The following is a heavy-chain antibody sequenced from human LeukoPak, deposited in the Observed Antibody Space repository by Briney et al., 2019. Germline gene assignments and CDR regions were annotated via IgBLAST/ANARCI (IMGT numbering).Heavy chain of an antibody. D-gene: IGHD3-3*01. V-gene: IGHV3-30*02. CDR1: GFIFSSYG. CDR3: AKGSGYYTYNWFDP. Sequence: GGSLRLSRAASGFIFSSYGMHWVRQAPGKGLEWVAFIRYDGSNKYYADSVRGRFTISRDDSKDTLYLQMNSLRGDDTAVYYCAKGSGYYTYNWFDPWGQGTLVTVSS. CDR2: IRYDGSNK. J-gene: IGHJ5*02.